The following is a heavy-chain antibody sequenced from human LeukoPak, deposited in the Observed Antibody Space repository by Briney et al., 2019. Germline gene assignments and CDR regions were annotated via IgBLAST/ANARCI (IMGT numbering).Heavy chain of an antibody. J-gene: IGHJ4*02. V-gene: IGHV3-7*01. CDR2: IKQDGSEK. CDR3: ARDRRGRYDILTGYSGFDY. CDR1: GFTFSSYW. D-gene: IGHD3-9*01. Sequence: GGSLRLSCAASGFTFSSYWMSWVRQAPGKGLEWVANIKQDGSEKYYVDSVKGRFTISRDNAKNPLYLQMNSLRAEDTAVYYCARDRRGRYDILTGYSGFDYWGQGTLVTVSS.